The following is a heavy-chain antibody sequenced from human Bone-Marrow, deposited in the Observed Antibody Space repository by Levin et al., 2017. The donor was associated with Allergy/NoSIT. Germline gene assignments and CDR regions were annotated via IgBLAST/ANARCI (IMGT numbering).Heavy chain of an antibody. V-gene: IGHV5-51*01. CDR3: ARGFGNNPVIDF. D-gene: IGHD5-24*01. J-gene: IGHJ4*02. Sequence: ASVKVSCKPSGYTFISQWIVWVRQVPGKGLEWMGNIYPSDSDIRYSPSFEGRVTISADKSTATSSLQWISLKASDSAMYFCARGFGNNPVIDFWGQGTLITVSS. CDR2: IYPSDSDI. CDR1: GYTFISQW.